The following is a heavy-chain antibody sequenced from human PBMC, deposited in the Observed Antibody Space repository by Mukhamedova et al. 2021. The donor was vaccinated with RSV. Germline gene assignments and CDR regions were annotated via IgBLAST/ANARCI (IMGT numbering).Heavy chain of an antibody. D-gene: IGHD2-2*01. Sequence: KVNSYATAYAASVKGRFTFSRDDSKNTAYLQMSSLKTEDTAVYYCTKVRDVILVPAAEDDAFDIWCQVTMVSVSS. J-gene: IGHJ3*02. V-gene: IGHV3-73*01. CDR2: KVNSYAT. CDR3: TKVRDVILVPAAEDDAFDI.